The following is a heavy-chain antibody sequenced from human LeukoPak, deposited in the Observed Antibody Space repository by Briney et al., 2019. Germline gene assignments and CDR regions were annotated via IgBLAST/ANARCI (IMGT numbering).Heavy chain of an antibody. Sequence: GGPLRLSCAASGFTFSSFWMHWVRQAPGKGLVWVSRVNGDGSSTTYADSVKGRFTISRDSAKNTVYLQMNSLRAEDTAVYYCARPQHGDLYAFDIWGHGTMVTVSS. V-gene: IGHV3-74*01. CDR1: GFTFSSFW. D-gene: IGHD4-17*01. J-gene: IGHJ3*02. CDR2: VNGDGSST. CDR3: ARPQHGDLYAFDI.